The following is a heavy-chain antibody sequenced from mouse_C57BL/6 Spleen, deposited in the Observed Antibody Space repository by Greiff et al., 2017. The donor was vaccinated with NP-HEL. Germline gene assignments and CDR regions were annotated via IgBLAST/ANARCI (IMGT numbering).Heavy chain of an antibody. J-gene: IGHJ4*01. D-gene: IGHD1-1*01. CDR3: ARPGYYCSSFYYAMDY. Sequence: EVKLVESGGGLVKPGGSLKLSCAASGFTFSDYGMHWVRQAPEKGLEWVAYISSGSSTIYYADTVKGRFTISRDNAKNTLFLQMTSLRSEDTAMYYCARPGYYCSSFYYAMDYWGQGTSVTVSS. CDR2: ISSGSSTI. V-gene: IGHV5-17*01. CDR1: GFTFSDYG.